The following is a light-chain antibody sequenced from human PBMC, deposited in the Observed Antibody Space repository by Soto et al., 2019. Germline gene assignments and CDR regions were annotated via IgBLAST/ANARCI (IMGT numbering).Light chain of an antibody. J-gene: IGLJ1*01. V-gene: IGLV2-14*03. CDR1: SSDVGGYEY. Sequence: QSVLTQPASVSGSPGQSITISCTGTSSDVGGYEYVSWYQQHPGKAPKRIIYDVSDRPSGVSNRFSGSKSGNTASLAISGLQAEDEADYYCSSYTTSSPLGVFGTGTEVTVL. CDR2: DVS. CDR3: SSYTTSSPLGV.